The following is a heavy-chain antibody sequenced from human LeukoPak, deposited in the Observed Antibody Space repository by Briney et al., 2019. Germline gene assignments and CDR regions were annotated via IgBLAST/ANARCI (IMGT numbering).Heavy chain of an antibody. CDR2: IKSKTDGGTT. Sequence: KPGGSLRLSCAASGFTFSNAWMSWVRQAPGKGLEWVGRIKSKTDGGTTDYAAPVKGRFTISRDDSKNTLYLQMNSLRAEDTAVYYCANLAMARGDFDYWGQGTLVTVSS. V-gene: IGHV3-15*01. CDR1: GFTFSNAW. D-gene: IGHD3-10*01. J-gene: IGHJ4*02. CDR3: ANLAMARGDFDY.